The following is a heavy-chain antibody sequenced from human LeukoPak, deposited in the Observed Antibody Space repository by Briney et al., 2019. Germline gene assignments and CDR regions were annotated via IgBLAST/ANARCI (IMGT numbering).Heavy chain of an antibody. J-gene: IGHJ5*02. CDR1: GFTFSSYG. V-gene: IGHV3-30*18. D-gene: IGHD2-2*02. CDR3: AKDHFVGVVVPAAIQGYNWFDP. Sequence: PGGSLRLSCAASGFTFSSYGMHWVRQAPGKGLEWVAVISYDGSNKYYADSVKGRFTISRDNSKNTLYLQMNSLRAEDTAVYYCAKDHFVGVVVPAAIQGYNWFDPWGQGTLVTVSS. CDR2: ISYDGSNK.